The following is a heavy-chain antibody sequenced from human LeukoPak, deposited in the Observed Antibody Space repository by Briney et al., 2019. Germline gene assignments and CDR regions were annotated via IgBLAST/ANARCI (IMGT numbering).Heavy chain of an antibody. V-gene: IGHV3-7*01. CDR1: EFTWRGYW. CDR2: IKKDGSEE. Sequence: RGSLRLSCAASEFTWRGYWMSGVLQAPGKGPEWVANIKKDGSEEHYVDSVKGRFTVSRDNAKNSLFLQMNRLRVEDTAVYYCATYDNWVAGDVWGQGTSVSVSS. CDR3: ATYDNWVAGDV. J-gene: IGHJ6*02. D-gene: IGHD1-1*01.